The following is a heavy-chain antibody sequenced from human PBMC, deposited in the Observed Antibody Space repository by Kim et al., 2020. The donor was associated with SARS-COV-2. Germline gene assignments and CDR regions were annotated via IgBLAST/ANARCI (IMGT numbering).Heavy chain of an antibody. Sequence: GGSLRLSCAASGFTFSSHWMHWVRQAPGKGLVWVAQINTDESATYHADSVKGRFTISRDNAKNTLYLQMNNLRAEDTAVYYCVTGGTIITADHYFDYWGQGTLVTVSS. J-gene: IGHJ4*02. CDR1: GFTFSSHW. CDR2: INTDESAT. V-gene: IGHV3-74*01. CDR3: VTGGTIITADHYFDY. D-gene: IGHD3-10*01.